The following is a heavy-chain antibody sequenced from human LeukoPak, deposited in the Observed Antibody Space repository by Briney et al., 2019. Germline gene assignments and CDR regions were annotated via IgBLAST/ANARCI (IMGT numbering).Heavy chain of an antibody. CDR1: GYTFTSYD. J-gene: IGHJ4*02. CDR3: ARDQDYDFWSGYSHTHFDY. Sequence: ASVKVSCKASGYTFTSYDINWVRQAPGQGLEWMGWISAYNGNTNYAQKLQGRVTMTTDTSTSTAYMELRSLRSDDTAVYYCARDQDYDFWSGYSHTHFDYWGQGTLVTVSS. V-gene: IGHV1-18*01. CDR2: ISAYNGNT. D-gene: IGHD3-3*01.